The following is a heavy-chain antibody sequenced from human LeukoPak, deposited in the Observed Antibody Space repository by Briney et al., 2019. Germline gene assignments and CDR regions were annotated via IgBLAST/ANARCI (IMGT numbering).Heavy chain of an antibody. CDR2: IYYSGST. J-gene: IGHJ2*01. V-gene: IGHV4-59*01. CDR1: GGSISNYY. CDR3: VRDRDL. Sequence: SETLSLTCTVSGGSISNYYWSWIRQPPGKGLEWIGYIYYSGSTNYNPSLKSRVTISVDTSKNQFSLKLSSVTAADTAVYYCVRDRDLWGRGTLVTVSS.